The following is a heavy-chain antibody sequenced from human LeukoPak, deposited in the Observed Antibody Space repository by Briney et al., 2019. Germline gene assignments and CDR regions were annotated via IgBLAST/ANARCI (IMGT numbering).Heavy chain of an antibody. CDR3: ARGCKTYIVVVPAPRSNWFDP. Sequence: PSETLSLTCAVSGYSISSGYYWGWIRQPPRKGLEWIGTIYHSGSTYYNPSLKSRVTISVDTSKNQFSLKLSSVTAADTAVYYCARGCKTYIVVVPAPRSNWFDPWGQGTLVTVSS. CDR2: IYHSGST. D-gene: IGHD2-2*01. J-gene: IGHJ5*02. V-gene: IGHV4-38-2*01. CDR1: GYSISSGYY.